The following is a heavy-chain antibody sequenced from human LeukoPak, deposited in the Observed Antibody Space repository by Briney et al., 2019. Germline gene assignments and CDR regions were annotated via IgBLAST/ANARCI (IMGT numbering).Heavy chain of an antibody. V-gene: IGHV3-23*01. D-gene: IGHD3-22*01. CDR3: AKDLSDSSGYYLLYVFDY. J-gene: IGHJ4*02. Sequence: PGGSLRLSCAASGFTFSSYAMSWVRQAPGKGLEWVSAISGSGGSTYYADSVKGRFTISRDNSKNTLYLQMNSLRAEDTAVYYCAKDLSDSSGYYLLYVFDYWGQGTLVTVSS. CDR2: ISGSGGST. CDR1: GFTFSSYA.